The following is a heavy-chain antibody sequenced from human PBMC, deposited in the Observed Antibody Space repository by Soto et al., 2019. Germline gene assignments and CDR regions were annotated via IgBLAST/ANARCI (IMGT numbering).Heavy chain of an antibody. CDR3: ARRVSCRSTSCYQFDP. V-gene: IGHV4-59*08. CDR1: GGSISSYY. CDR2: IYYSGST. Sequence: SETLSLTCTVSGGSISSYYCSWIRQPPGKGLEWIGYIYYSGSTNYNPSLKSRVTISVDTSKNQFSLKLSSVTAADTAVYYCARRVSCRSTSCYQFDPWGQGTLVTVS. D-gene: IGHD2-2*01. J-gene: IGHJ5*02.